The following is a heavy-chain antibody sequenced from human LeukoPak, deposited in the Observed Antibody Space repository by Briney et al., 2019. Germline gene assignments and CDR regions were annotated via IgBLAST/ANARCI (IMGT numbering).Heavy chain of an antibody. J-gene: IGHJ6*02. CDR2: IYSGGST. Sequence: GGSLRLSCAASGFTVSSNYMSWVRQAPGEGLEWVSVIYSGGSTYYADSVKGRFTISRDNSKNTLYLQMNSLRAEDTAVYYCAREEFYYDSSGYGPSYYYYGMDVWGQGTTVTVSS. D-gene: IGHD3-22*01. CDR3: AREEFYYDSSGYGPSYYYYGMDV. V-gene: IGHV3-53*01. CDR1: GFTVSSNY.